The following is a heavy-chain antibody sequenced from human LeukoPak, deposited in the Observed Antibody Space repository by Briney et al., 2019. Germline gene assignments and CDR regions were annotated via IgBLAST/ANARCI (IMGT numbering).Heavy chain of an antibody. J-gene: IGHJ3*02. CDR3: ARRAPYYDTSAYYGMHAFDI. CDR1: GGSISSSH. CDR2: IYYSGST. V-gene: IGHV4-59*01. D-gene: IGHD3-22*01. Sequence: PSETLSRNCTVSGGSISSSHWSWLRQPPGQGLEWSGNIYYSGSTNYNHSLKSRVTISVDTSKNQFSLKLSSVTAADTAVYYCARRAPYYDTSAYYGMHAFDIWGQGTLVTVSS.